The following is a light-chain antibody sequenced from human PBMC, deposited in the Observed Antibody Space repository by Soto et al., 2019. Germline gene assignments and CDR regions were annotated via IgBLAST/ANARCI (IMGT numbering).Light chain of an antibody. CDR2: EVT. CDR3: YSYAGTNNV. Sequence: QSALTQPPSASGSPGQSVTISCTGTSSDVGGYNYVSWYQQHPGKAPKLMIYEVTKRTSGVPDRFSGSKSGNTASLTVTGLQAEDEADYYYYSYAGTNNVFATGTKLTVL. CDR1: SSDVGGYNY. V-gene: IGLV2-8*01. J-gene: IGLJ1*01.